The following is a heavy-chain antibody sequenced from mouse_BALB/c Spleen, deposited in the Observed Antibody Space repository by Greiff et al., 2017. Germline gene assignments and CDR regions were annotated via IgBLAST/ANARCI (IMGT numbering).Heavy chain of an antibody. J-gene: IGHJ4*01. CDR3: TRRGNYAMDY. CDR2: IRLKSNNYAT. V-gene: IGHV6-6*02. D-gene: IGHD2-14*01. CDR1: GFTFSNYW. Sequence: EVQLQESGGGLVQPGGSMKLSCVASGFTFSNYWMNWVRQSPEKGLEWVAEIRLKSNNYATHYAESVKGRFTISRDDSKSSVYLQMNNLRAEDTGIYYCTRRGNYAMDYWGQGTSVTVSS.